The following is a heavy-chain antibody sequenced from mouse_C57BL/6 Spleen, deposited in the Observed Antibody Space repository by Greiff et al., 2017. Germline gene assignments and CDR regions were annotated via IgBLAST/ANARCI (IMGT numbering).Heavy chain of an antibody. J-gene: IGHJ1*03. V-gene: IGHV14-3*01. CDR3: ARGGRAWGYFDV. D-gene: IGHD3-3*01. Sequence: EVQLVESVAELVRPGASVKLSCTASGFNIKNTYMHWVQQRPEQGLEWIGRIDPANGNTKYAPKFQGKATITAATSSNTSYLQLSSLTSEDTAIYFCARGGRAWGYFDVWGTGTTVTVSS. CDR2: IDPANGNT. CDR1: GFNIKNTY.